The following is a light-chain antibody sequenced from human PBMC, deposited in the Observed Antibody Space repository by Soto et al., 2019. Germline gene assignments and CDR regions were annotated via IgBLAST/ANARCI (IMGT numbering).Light chain of an antibody. CDR3: QQYRNSPLFS. CDR1: QSVTSTY. J-gene: IGKJ3*01. Sequence: EIVLTQSPGTLSLSPGERATLSCRASQSVTSTYLAWYQQKPGQAPRLLIYGASSRATGIPDRFSGSGSGTDSTLTISRLEPEDFAVYYCQQYRNSPLFSFGPGTKVDIK. CDR2: GAS. V-gene: IGKV3-20*01.